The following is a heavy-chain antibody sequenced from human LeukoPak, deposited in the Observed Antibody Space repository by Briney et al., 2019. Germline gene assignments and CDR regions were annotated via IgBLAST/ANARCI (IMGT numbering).Heavy chain of an antibody. CDR1: GFTFSSYG. CDR2: ISYDGSNK. Sequence: GRSLRLSCAASGFTFSSYGMHWVRQAPGKGLEWVAVISYDGSNKYYADSVKGRFTISRDNSKNTLYLQMNSLRAEDTAVYYCAKDPLVCGGSCYSSWFDPRGQGTLVTVSS. V-gene: IGHV3-30*18. D-gene: IGHD2-15*01. J-gene: IGHJ5*02. CDR3: AKDPLVCGGSCYSSWFDP.